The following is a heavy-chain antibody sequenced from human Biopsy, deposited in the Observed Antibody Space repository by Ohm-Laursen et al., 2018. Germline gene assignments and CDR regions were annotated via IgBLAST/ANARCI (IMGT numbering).Heavy chain of an antibody. V-gene: IGHV3-74*01. CDR1: GFTFSGFS. Sequence: GSLRLSCTASGFTFSGFSMNWVRQAPGKGLEWVSRINSDGSSTNYADAVKGRFTISRDNAKNTVFLQMNSLRAEDTAVYYCTRAEAGSGSLLYFDYWGQGTLVTVSS. CDR2: INSDGSST. D-gene: IGHD3-10*01. CDR3: TRAEAGSGSLLYFDY. J-gene: IGHJ4*02.